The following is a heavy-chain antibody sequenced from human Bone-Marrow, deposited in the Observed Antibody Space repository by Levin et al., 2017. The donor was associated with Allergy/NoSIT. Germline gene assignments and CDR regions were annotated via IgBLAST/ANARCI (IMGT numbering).Heavy chain of an antibody. CDR2: ISSSTDYT. CDR3: VRPSYYGDYYFDS. CDR1: GFTFSDYY. D-gene: IGHD4-17*01. V-gene: IGHV3-11*03. J-gene: IGHJ4*02. Sequence: GESLKISCAASGFTFSDYYMAWIRQAPGEGLEWISYISSSTDYTNYADSVKGRFTISRDNAMNSIYLQINSLRAEDTAMYYCVRPSYYGDYYFDSWGQGTLVIVSS.